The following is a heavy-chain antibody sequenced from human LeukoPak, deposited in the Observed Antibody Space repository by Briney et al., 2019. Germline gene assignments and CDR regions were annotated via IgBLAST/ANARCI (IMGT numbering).Heavy chain of an antibody. CDR3: ARRPRYCSGGSCYLDY. CDR2: IYPGDSDT. CDR1: GYSFTSYW. J-gene: IGHJ4*02. Sequence: GASLKISCKGSGYSFTSYWIGWVRQMPGKGLEWMGSIYPGDSDTRYSPSFQGQVTISADKTINTAYLQWSSLKASDTDMYYCARRPRYCSGGSCYLDYWGQGTLVTVSS. V-gene: IGHV5-51*01. D-gene: IGHD2-15*01.